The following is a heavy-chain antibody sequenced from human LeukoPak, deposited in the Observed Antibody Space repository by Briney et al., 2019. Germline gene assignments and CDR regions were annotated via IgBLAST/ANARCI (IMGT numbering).Heavy chain of an antibody. J-gene: IGHJ4*02. CDR3: ARGSTRKWELLDY. CDR1: GFTFSSYW. V-gene: IGHV3-74*01. D-gene: IGHD1-26*01. Sequence: GGSLRLSCAASGFTFSSYWMPWVRQAPGKGLVWASRINSDGSSTTYAAFVKGRFIISRDNAKNTLYLEMDSLRAEDTAVYYCARGSTRKWELLDYWGQGTLATVSS. CDR2: INSDGSST.